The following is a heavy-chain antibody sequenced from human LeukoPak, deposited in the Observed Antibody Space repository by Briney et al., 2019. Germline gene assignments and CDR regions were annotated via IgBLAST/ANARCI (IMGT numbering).Heavy chain of an antibody. Sequence: ASVKVSCKASGYTFIGYGIGWVRQAPGQGLEWMGWISAYNGSTYYAQNLQGRVTVTTDTSTTTAYMELRSLRSDDTAVYYCARVGGGATAKFDYWGQGTLVTVSS. CDR1: GYTFIGYG. D-gene: IGHD1-26*01. J-gene: IGHJ4*02. CDR2: ISAYNGST. V-gene: IGHV1-18*01. CDR3: ARVGGGATAKFDY.